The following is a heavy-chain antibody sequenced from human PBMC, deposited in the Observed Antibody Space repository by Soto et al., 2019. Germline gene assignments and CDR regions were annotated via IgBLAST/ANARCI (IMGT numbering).Heavy chain of an antibody. J-gene: IGHJ6*02. CDR1: AFTSRNYA. CDR3: TKDLVPGGADG. D-gene: IGHD3-16*01. Sequence: GGSLRLSCVVSAFTSRNYAIHWIRQAPGKGLEWVSGFDFNSGRTGYADSVKGRFTISRDNAKNSLSLEMKCLRVEDTALYYCTKDLVPGGADGWGQGTTVTV. V-gene: IGHV3-9*02. CDR2: FDFNSGRT.